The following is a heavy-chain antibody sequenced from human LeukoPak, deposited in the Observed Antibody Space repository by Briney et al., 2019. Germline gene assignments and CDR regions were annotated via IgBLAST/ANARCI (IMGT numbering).Heavy chain of an antibody. CDR1: GGTFSSYA. CDR2: IIPIFGTA. CDR3: ARAPTTWFGELQPDY. D-gene: IGHD3-10*01. Sequence: SVKVSCKASGGTFSSYAISWVRQAPGQGLEWMGGIIPIFGTANYAQKFQGRVTITTDESTSTAYMELSSLRSEDTAVYYCARAPTTWFGELQPDYWGQGTLVTVSS. V-gene: IGHV1-69*05. J-gene: IGHJ4*02.